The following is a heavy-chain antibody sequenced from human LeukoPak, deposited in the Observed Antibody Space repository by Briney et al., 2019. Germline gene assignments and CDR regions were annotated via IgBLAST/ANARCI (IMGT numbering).Heavy chain of an antibody. V-gene: IGHV4-39*01. CDR3: ASRNDILTGYVFDF. D-gene: IGHD3-9*01. Sequence: SETLSLTCTVSGGSVSSSIYYWGWIRQPPGKGLEWIGSIYYSGSTSYNPSLKSRVTISVDTSKNQFSLKLTSVTAADSAVYYCASRNDILTGYVFDFWGQGTLVTVSS. CDR1: GGSVSSSIYY. J-gene: IGHJ4*02. CDR2: IYYSGST.